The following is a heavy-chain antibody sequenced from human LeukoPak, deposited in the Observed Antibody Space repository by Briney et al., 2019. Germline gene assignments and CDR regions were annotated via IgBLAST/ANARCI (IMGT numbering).Heavy chain of an antibody. CDR2: IKSKTDGGTT. Sequence: PGGSLRLSCAASGFTFSNAGMSWVRQAPGKGLEWVGRIKSKTDGGTTDYAAPVKGRFTISSDDSKNTLYLQMNSLKTEDTAVYYCTTDRRVSTYYYYYMDVWGKGTTVTVSS. V-gene: IGHV3-15*01. J-gene: IGHJ6*03. CDR3: TTDRRVSTYYYYYMDV. CDR1: GFTFSNAG. D-gene: IGHD6-13*01.